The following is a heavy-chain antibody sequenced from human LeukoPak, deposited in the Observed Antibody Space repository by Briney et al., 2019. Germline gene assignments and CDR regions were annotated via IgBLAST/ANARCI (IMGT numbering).Heavy chain of an antibody. CDR1: GGTSSSYA. Sequence: SVKVSCKASGGTSSSYAISWVRQAPGQGLEWMGGIIPIFGTANYAQKFQGRVTITTDESTSTAYMELSSLRSEDTAVYYCARDNEDYYDFWSGYYRLNWFDPWGQGTLVTVSS. J-gene: IGHJ5*02. V-gene: IGHV1-69*05. CDR2: IIPIFGTA. D-gene: IGHD3-3*01. CDR3: ARDNEDYYDFWSGYYRLNWFDP.